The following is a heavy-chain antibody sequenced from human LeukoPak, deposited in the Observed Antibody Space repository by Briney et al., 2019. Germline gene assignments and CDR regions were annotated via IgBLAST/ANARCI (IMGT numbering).Heavy chain of an antibody. Sequence: SETLSLTYTVSGGSISSSSYYWGWIRQPPGKGLEWIGSIYYSGSTYYNPSLKSRVTISVDTSKNQFSLKLSSVTAADTAVYYCARGHYYSSAFDYWGQGTLVTVSS. J-gene: IGHJ4*02. D-gene: IGHD3-22*01. V-gene: IGHV4-39*07. CDR1: GGSISSSSYY. CDR3: ARGHYYSSAFDY. CDR2: IYYSGST.